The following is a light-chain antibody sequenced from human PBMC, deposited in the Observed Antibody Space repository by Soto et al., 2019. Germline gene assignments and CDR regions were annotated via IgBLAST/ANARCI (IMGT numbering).Light chain of an antibody. Sequence: DIQITQSPSTLSASLGDRVTITCRASQSISSWLAWYQQKPGKAPKLLIYKASSLESGVPSRFSGSGSGTEFTLTISSLQPDDFATYYCQHYNSYSEAFGQGTKVDI. CDR3: QHYNSYSEA. CDR1: QSISSW. CDR2: KAS. V-gene: IGKV1-5*03. J-gene: IGKJ1*01.